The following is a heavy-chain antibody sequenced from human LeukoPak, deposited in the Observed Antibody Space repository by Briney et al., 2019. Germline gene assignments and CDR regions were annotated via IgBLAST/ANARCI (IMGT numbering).Heavy chain of an antibody. CDR2: INNDGSSA. CDR3: AKDNRPYYDSSGYYDY. V-gene: IGHV3-74*01. Sequence: GGSLRLSCAASGFTFNNYWIHWVRQVPGKGLVWVSRINNDGSSASYVDSVKGRFTISRDNAKNSLYLQMNSLRAEDTALYYCAKDNRPYYDSSGYYDYWGQGTLVTVSS. D-gene: IGHD3-22*01. J-gene: IGHJ4*02. CDR1: GFTFNNYW.